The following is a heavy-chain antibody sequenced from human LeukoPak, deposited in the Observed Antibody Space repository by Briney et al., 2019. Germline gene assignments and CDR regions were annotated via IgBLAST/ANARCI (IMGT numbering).Heavy chain of an antibody. J-gene: IGHJ5*01. CDR3: ATYRQVLLPFES. CDR2: IFPSGGEI. V-gene: IGHV3-23*01. D-gene: IGHD5-18*01. CDR1: GFTFSTFG. Sequence: GGSLRLSCAASGFTFSTFGMIWVRQPPGKGLEWVSSIFPSGGEIHYADSVRGRFTISRDNSKSTLSLQMNSLRAEDTATYYPATYRQVLLPFESWGPGTLVTVSS.